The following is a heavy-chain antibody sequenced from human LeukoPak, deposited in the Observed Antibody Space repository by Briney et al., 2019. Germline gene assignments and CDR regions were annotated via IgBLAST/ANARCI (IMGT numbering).Heavy chain of an antibody. V-gene: IGHV3-21*01. Sequence: GGSLRLSCAASGFTFSSYSMNWVRQAPGKGLEWVSSISSSSSYIYYADSVKGRFTISRDNAKNSLYLQMNSLRAEDTAVYYCARAVVAVAGFYFDYWGQGTLVTVSS. J-gene: IGHJ4*02. CDR1: GFTFSSYS. CDR3: ARAVVAVAGFYFDY. D-gene: IGHD6-19*01. CDR2: ISSSSSYI.